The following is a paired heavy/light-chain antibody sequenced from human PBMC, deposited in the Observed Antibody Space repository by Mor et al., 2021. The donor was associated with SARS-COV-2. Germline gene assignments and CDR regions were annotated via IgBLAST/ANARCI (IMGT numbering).Light chain of an antibody. V-gene: IGLV1-40*01. J-gene: IGLJ1*01. Sequence: QSVLAQPPSVSGAPGQRVTISCAGSSSNIGAGYDVHWYQQLPGAAPKLLIYDNNIRPSGVPDRFSGSKSGTSGSLAITGLRPEDEADYYCLSYDSSLNTHYVFGTGTKVTVL. CDR2: DNN. CDR3: LSYDSSLNTHYV. CDR1: SSNIGAGYD.
Heavy chain of an antibody. V-gene: IGHV1-2*04. CDR3: ARGASLRYCSGGGCYPGAY. D-gene: IGHD2-15*01. Sequence: QVLLVQSGPEVKKPGASVRVSCKASGYTFTGYYIHWVRQAPGQGPEWMGWINPNSGGTNYAQKFQGWLTLTRDTSISTAYMELSRLTSNDTAVYYCARGASLRYCSGGGCYPGAYWGQGTLVTVSS. CDR1: GYTFTGYY. J-gene: IGHJ4*02. CDR2: INPNSGGT.